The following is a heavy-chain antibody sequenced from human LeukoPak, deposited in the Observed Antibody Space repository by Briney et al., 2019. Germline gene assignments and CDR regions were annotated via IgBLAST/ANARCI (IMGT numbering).Heavy chain of an antibody. CDR3: ARDSGYSSGWS. CDR1: GGSFSGYY. CDR2: INHSGST. J-gene: IGHJ4*02. V-gene: IGHV4-34*01. Sequence: SETLSLTCAVYGGSFSGYYWSWIRQPPGKGLEWIGEINHSGSTNYNPSLKSRVTISVDTSKNQFSLKLSSVTAADTAVYYCARDSGYSSGWSWSQGTLVTVSS. D-gene: IGHD6-19*01.